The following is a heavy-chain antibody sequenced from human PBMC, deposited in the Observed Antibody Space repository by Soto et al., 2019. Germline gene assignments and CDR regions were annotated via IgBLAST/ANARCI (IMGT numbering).Heavy chain of an antibody. D-gene: IGHD4-17*01. J-gene: IGHJ4*02. CDR2: ISGSGHNI. CDR1: GFSFSEYY. V-gene: IGHV3-11*01. CDR3: VSRFLDGDNSAHGFEH. Sequence: GSLRLSCVASGFSFSEYYLSWIRQSPGTRLEWLSYISGSGHNIYYADSVQGRCTISRYNDKKTLYLHMNSLRVEDPAVYYCVSRFLDGDNSAHGFEHWGQGTQVTVSS.